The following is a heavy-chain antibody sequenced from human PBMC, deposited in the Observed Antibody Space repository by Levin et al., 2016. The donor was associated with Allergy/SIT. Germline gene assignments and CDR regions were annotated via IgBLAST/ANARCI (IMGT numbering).Heavy chain of an antibody. J-gene: IGHJ4*02. V-gene: IGHV3-21*01. CDR3: AREWGSDY. Sequence: WIRQPPGKGLEWVSSISSSSSYIYYADSVKGRFTISRDNAKNSLYLQMNGLRAEDTAVYYCAREWGSDYWGQGTLVTVSS. D-gene: IGHD7-27*01. CDR2: ISSSSSYI.